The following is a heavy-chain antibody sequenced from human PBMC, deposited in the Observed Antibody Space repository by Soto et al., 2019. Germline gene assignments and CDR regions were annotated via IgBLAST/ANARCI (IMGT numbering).Heavy chain of an antibody. D-gene: IGHD3-3*01. CDR1: GYPFTSYH. CDR2: INPTEGRT. J-gene: IGHJ5*02. Sequence: QVQLVQSGAEMRKPGASLQLSCQTSGYPFTSYHVHWVRQAPGQGLEWLGVINPTEGRTRYSQKFQGRVNMTRDTSTSTVYMELSSLRSEDTAIYFCARGREISFGYNWFDPWGQGTLVTVSS. V-gene: IGHV1-46*01. CDR3: ARGREISFGYNWFDP.